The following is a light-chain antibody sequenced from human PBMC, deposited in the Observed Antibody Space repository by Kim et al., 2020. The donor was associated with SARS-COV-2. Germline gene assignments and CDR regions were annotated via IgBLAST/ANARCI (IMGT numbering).Light chain of an antibody. CDR1: QSISSEF. CDR2: GAS. V-gene: IGKV3-20*01. CDR3: QQYTTSPPAYT. J-gene: IGKJ2*01. Sequence: PWERSTLSCRARQSISSEFLAWYQQISGQPPRVLIFGASNRAAGIPDRFSGGGSGTDFTLTITRLEPADSAVYYCQQYTTSPPAYTFGQGTKLEI.